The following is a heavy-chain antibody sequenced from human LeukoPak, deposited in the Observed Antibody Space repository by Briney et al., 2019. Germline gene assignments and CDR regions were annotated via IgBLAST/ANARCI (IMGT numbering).Heavy chain of an antibody. CDR3: ARNRLELLSSPWWDC. J-gene: IGHJ4*02. V-gene: IGHV1-69*01. D-gene: IGHD1-7*01. Sequence: SVKVSCKASGGTFSSYAISWVRQAPGQGLEWMGGIIPIFGTANYAQKFQGRVTITADESTSTAYMELSRLRSEDTAVYYCARNRLELLSSPWWDCWGQGTLVTVSS. CDR2: IIPIFGTA. CDR1: GGTFSSYA.